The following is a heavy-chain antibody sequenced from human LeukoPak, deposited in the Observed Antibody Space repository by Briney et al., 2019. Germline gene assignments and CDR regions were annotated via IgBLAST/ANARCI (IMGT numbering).Heavy chain of an antibody. CDR1: RYTFTSYV. D-gene: IGHD6-19*01. J-gene: IGHJ4*02. CDR2: ISAYKGNT. CDR3: ARYLSGWTPFDY. Sequence: GAPVKVSCKASRYTFTSYVITWVRQAPGHGLEGRGWISAYKGNTNYAQKLQGRVTMTTATSTSTGYMGLRSLRSDDTAVYYCARYLSGWTPFDYWGQGTLVTVSS. V-gene: IGHV1-18*01.